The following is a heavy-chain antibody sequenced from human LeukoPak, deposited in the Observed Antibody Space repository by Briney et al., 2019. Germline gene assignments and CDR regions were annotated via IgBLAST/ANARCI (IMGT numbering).Heavy chain of an antibody. CDR3: ARVLSIGFHYDY. J-gene: IGHJ4*02. CDR2: ISGSGDAT. V-gene: IGHV3-23*01. Sequence: GGSLRLSCTASGFTFSSLAMHWVRQAPGKGLEWVSGISGSGDATYYADSVRGRFTVSRDNSKNTLYLQMSSLRAEDTALYFCARVLSIGFHYDYWGPGTLVTVSS. D-gene: IGHD3-22*01. CDR1: GFTFSSLA.